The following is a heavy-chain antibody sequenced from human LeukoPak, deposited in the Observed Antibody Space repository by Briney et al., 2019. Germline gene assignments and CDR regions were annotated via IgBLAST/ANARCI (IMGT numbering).Heavy chain of an antibody. CDR3: ARDTPYSGSYSPFDY. CDR2: ISSSSSYI. D-gene: IGHD1-26*01. CDR1: GFTFSSYS. V-gene: IGHV3-21*01. Sequence: GGSLRLSCAASGFTFSSYSMNWARQAPGKGLEWVSSISSSSSYIYYTDSVKGRFTISRDNAKNSLYLQMNSLRAEDTAVYYCARDTPYSGSYSPFDYWGQGTLVTVSS. J-gene: IGHJ4*02.